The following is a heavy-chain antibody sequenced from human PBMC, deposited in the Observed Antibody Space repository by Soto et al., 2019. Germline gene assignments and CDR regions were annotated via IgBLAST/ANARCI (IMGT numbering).Heavy chain of an antibody. CDR2: ISGSGGST. V-gene: IGHV3-23*01. CDR1: GFTFSGYA. D-gene: IGHD3-16*02. Sequence: GGSLRLSCAASGFTFSGYAMSWVRQAPGKGLEWVSAISGSGGSTYYADSVKGRFTISRDNSKNTLYLQMNSLRAEDTAVYYCAKDRRDRDDYVWGSYRSQFFDYWGQGTLVTVSS. J-gene: IGHJ4*02. CDR3: AKDRRDRDDYVWGSYRSQFFDY.